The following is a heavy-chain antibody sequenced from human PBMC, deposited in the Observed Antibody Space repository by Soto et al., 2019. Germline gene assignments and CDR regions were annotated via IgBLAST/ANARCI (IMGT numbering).Heavy chain of an antibody. CDR3: GRDAGRRFDY. Sequence: EVHLVESGGGLVQPGGSLRLSCAASGFTFSSYWMTWARQAPGKGLVWVASMNRDGSEKRYVDSVEGRFTISRDNAKNSLFLQMNSLSPDDTAVYYCGRDAGRRFDYWGQGSLVTVSS. J-gene: IGHJ4*02. V-gene: IGHV3-7*01. D-gene: IGHD6-13*01. CDR2: MNRDGSEK. CDR1: GFTFSSYW.